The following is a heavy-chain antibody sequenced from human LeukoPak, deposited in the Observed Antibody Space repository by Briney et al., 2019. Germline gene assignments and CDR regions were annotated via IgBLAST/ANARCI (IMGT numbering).Heavy chain of an antibody. Sequence: ASVKVSCKASGYTFTSYDINWVRQATGQGLEWMGWMNPNSGGTNYAQKFQGRVTMTRDTSISTAYMELSRLRSDDTAVYYCARGLGILTGPGPWGQGTLVTVSS. V-gene: IGHV1-2*02. D-gene: IGHD3-9*01. CDR2: MNPNSGGT. CDR1: GYTFTSYD. J-gene: IGHJ5*02. CDR3: ARGLGILTGPGP.